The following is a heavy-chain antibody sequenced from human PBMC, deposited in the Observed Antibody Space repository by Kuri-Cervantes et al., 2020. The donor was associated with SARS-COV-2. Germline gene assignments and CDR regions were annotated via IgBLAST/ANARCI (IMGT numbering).Heavy chain of an antibody. CDR2: MSGSGSYI. D-gene: IGHD2-21*01. V-gene: IGHV3-21*01. J-gene: IGHJ6*03. Sequence: GGSLRLSCAASGFTFSSYSMNWVRQAPGKALQWISSMSGSGSYIYYADSLRGRFTISRDDAKNSLYLQIDSLRAEDTAVYFCARVAGEGPIYYYYMDVWGKGTTVTVSS. CDR3: ARVAGEGPIYYYYMDV. CDR1: GFTFSSYS.